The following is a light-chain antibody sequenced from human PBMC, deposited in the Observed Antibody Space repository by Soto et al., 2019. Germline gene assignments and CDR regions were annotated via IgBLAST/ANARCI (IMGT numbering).Light chain of an antibody. J-gene: IGLJ3*02. CDR3: TAGSNDLRV. CDR1: SSDVGGYNY. CDR2: EVS. Sequence: QSALTQPPSASRSPGQSVTISCTGTSSDVGGYNYVSWYQHHPGKAPKLMIYEVSKRPSGLPDRFSGSKSGNTASLTVSGLQAEDEADYHCTAGSNDLRVFGGGTKLTVL. V-gene: IGLV2-8*01.